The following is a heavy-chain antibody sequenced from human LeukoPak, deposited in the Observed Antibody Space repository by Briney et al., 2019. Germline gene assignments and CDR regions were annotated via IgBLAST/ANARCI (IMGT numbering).Heavy chain of an antibody. D-gene: IGHD3-10*01. Sequence: ASVKVSCKASGYTFTNYGISWVRQAPGQGLEWMGWISAYNGYANYAQNLQGSVTMTTDTSTSTAYMELRSLRSDDTAVYYCARDPDYYGSGSSEHFDYWGQGTLVTVSS. CDR1: GYTFTNYG. CDR2: ISAYNGYA. J-gene: IGHJ4*02. V-gene: IGHV1-18*01. CDR3: ARDPDYYGSGSSEHFDY.